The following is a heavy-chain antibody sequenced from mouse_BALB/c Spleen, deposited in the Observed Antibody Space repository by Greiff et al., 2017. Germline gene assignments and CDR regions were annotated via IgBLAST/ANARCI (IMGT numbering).Heavy chain of an antibody. CDR1: GFSLTSYG. D-gene: IGHD1-1*01. Sequence: VKLVESGPGLVAPSQSLSITCTVSGFSLTSYGVHWVRQPPGKGLEWLGVIWAGGSTNYNSALMSRLSISKDNSKSQVFLKMNSLQTDDTAMYYCAREGDYYGSSLYYYAMDYWGQGTSVTVSS. V-gene: IGHV2-9*02. CDR2: IWAGGST. CDR3: AREGDYYGSSLYYYAMDY. J-gene: IGHJ4*01.